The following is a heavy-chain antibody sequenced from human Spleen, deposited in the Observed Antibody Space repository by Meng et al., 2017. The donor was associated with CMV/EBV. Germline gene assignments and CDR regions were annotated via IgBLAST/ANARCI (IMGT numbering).Heavy chain of an antibody. V-gene: IGHV4-59*01. D-gene: IGHD3-3*01. CDR1: GGSISTYY. CDR3: ARDSGARRFLELLDY. J-gene: IGHJ4*02. Sequence: SETLSLTCTVSGGSISTYYWSWIRQPPGKGLEWIGYIYYSGSTNYNPSLKSRVTISVDTSKTQFSLKLSSVTAADTAVYYCARDSGARRFLELLDYWGQGTLVTVSS. CDR2: IYYSGST.